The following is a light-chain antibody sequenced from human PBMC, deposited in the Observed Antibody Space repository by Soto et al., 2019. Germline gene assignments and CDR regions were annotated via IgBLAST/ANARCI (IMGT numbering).Light chain of an antibody. J-gene: IGKJ2*01. CDR3: QQRGDWYT. Sequence: EIVLTQSPATLSLSPGERATLSCRANQNVGSSLAWYQQKPGQAPRLLIYDASSRATGIPARFSGSGSGTDFTLTISSLEPEDFAVYYCQQRGDWYTFGQGTKLEIK. V-gene: IGKV3-11*01. CDR2: DAS. CDR1: QNVGSS.